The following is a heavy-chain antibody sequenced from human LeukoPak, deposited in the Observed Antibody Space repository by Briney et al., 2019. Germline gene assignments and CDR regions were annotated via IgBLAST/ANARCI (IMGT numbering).Heavy chain of an antibody. CDR1: GYTFTSYG. Sequence: ASVKVSCKASGYTFTSYGISWVRQAPGQGLEWMGWISAYNGNTNYAQKLQGRVTMTTDTSTSTAYTELRSLRSDDTAVYYCARDLDSSGTLDYWGQGTLVTVSS. D-gene: IGHD3-22*01. CDR2: ISAYNGNT. V-gene: IGHV1-18*01. CDR3: ARDLDSSGTLDY. J-gene: IGHJ4*02.